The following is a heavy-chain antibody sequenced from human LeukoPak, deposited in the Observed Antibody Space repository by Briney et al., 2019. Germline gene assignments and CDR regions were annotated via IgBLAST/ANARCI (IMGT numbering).Heavy chain of an antibody. Sequence: ASVKVSCKASGYTFTGYFIHWVRQAPGQALEWMGCITPSSGDTNYAQRFQDRVTMTRDTSISTAYLQWSSLKASDTAMYYCARRFGLAHFDYWGQGTLVTVSS. D-gene: IGHD3-16*01. CDR1: GYTFTGYF. V-gene: IGHV1-2*02. CDR3: ARRFGLAHFDY. CDR2: ITPSSGDT. J-gene: IGHJ4*02.